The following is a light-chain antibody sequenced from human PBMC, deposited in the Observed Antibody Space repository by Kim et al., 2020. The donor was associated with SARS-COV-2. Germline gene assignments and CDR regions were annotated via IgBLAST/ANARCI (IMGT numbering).Light chain of an antibody. Sequence: EIVLTQSPGTLSLSPGETVTLSCRASQRIGNNFLVWYQQRPGQAPRLLIYATSRRDSGIPARFSGGGSGTDFTLTISGLQSEDFAVYYCQYYDGSFTFGGGTKVDIK. CDR2: ATS. CDR3: QYYDGSFT. J-gene: IGKJ4*01. CDR1: QRIGNNF. V-gene: IGKV3-20*01.